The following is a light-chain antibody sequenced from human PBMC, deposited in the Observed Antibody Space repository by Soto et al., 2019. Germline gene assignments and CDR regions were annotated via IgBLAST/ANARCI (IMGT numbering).Light chain of an antibody. CDR3: QQYTNGPPWT. Sequence: EILMTQSPATLSVSPGERATLSCRASHSVSTNLAWYQQKPGQAPRRLIFGASPRATGIPARFSGSGSGTEFTLTIRSLHSDNFAVYYCQQYTNGPPWTCDRGTEVDMK. V-gene: IGKV3-15*01. J-gene: IGKJ1*01. CDR1: HSVSTN. CDR2: GAS.